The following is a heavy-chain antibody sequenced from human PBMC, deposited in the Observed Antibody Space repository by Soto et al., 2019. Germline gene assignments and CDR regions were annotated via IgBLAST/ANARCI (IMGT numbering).Heavy chain of an antibody. V-gene: IGHV3-30-3*01. CDR2: ISYDGSNK. CDR1: GFTFSSYA. J-gene: IGHJ4*02. D-gene: IGHD3-22*01. Sequence: QVQLVESGGGVVQPGRSLRLSCAASGFTFSSYAMHWVRQAPGXXLEWVXXISYDGSNKYYADSVKGRFTISRDNSKNTLYLQMNSLRAEDTAVYYCARDGGSYYDXXGYYYSDYWGQGTLVTVSS. CDR3: ARDGGSYYDXXGYYYSDY.